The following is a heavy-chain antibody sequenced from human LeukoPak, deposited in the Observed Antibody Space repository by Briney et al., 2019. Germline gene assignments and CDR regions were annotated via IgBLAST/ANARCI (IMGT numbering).Heavy chain of an antibody. CDR1: GFTFSSYG. CDR2: ISGSGGST. V-gene: IGHV3-23*01. Sequence: GGSLRLSCAASGFTFSSYGMSWVRQAPGKGLEWVSAISGSGGSTYYADSVKGRFTISRDNAKNSLYLQMNSLRAEDTAVYYCARDGVEFYNWFDPWGQGTLVTVSS. D-gene: IGHD2-21*01. J-gene: IGHJ5*02. CDR3: ARDGVEFYNWFDP.